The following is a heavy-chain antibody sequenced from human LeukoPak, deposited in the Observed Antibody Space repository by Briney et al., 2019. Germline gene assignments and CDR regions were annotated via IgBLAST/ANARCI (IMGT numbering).Heavy chain of an antibody. CDR1: GYTFTSYG. J-gene: IGHJ4*02. D-gene: IGHD3-3*01. V-gene: IGHV1-18*01. Sequence: ASVKVSCKASGYTFTSYGISWVRQAPGQGLEWMGWISAYNGNTNYAQKLQGRVTMTTDTATSTAYMELRSLRSDDTAVYYCARDILDFWSDLNHHDYWGQGTLVTVSS. CDR2: ISAYNGNT. CDR3: ARDILDFWSDLNHHDY.